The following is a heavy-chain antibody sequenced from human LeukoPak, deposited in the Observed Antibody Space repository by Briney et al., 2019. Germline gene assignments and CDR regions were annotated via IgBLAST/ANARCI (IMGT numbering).Heavy chain of an antibody. CDR1: GGSFSGHS. J-gene: IGHJ6*03. Sequence: SETLSLTCAVYGGSFSGHSWSWIRQPPGKGLEWIGEVIHSGSTFYNPSLKSRVSMSVDTSQNQFSLRLTSVTAADTAVYFCARGSLPEYFYSYTYMDVWGKGTTVTVSS. CDR2: VIHSGST. V-gene: IGHV4-34*01. CDR3: ARGSLPEYFYSYTYMDV.